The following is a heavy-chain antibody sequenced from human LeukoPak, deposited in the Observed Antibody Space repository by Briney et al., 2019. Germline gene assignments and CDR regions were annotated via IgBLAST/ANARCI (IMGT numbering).Heavy chain of an antibody. J-gene: IGHJ4*02. D-gene: IGHD1-7*01. Sequence: GGSLRLSCAASGFTFSSYGMHWVRQAPGKGLEWVALIWYDGTNKHYGESVKGRFTISRDNSKNTLYLQMNSLRAEDTAVYYCSRDANYFFDYWGQGTLVTVSS. V-gene: IGHV3-33*01. CDR2: IWYDGTNK. CDR1: GFTFSSYG. CDR3: SRDANYFFDY.